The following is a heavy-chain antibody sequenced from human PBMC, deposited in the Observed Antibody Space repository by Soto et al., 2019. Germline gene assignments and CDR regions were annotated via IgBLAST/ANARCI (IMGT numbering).Heavy chain of an antibody. Sequence: SETLSLTCAVYGGSLSGYYWSWIRQPPGKGLEWIGEINHSGSTNYNPSLKSRVTISVDTSKNQYSLKLSSVTAADTAVYYCARDVSNYEASLYYYYGMDVWGQGTTVTVSS. D-gene: IGHD4-4*01. CDR1: GGSLSGYY. J-gene: IGHJ6*02. V-gene: IGHV4-34*01. CDR3: ARDVSNYEASLYYYYGMDV. CDR2: INHSGST.